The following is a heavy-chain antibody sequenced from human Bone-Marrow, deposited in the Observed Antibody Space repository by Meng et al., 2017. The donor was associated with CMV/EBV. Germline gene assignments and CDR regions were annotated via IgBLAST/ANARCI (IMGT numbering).Heavy chain of an antibody. CDR3: ARGEDRGYCSSTSCYRGDP. D-gene: IGHD2-2*02. J-gene: IGHJ5*02. CDR2: INPNSGGT. Sequence: ASVKVSCKASGYTFTGYYMHWVRQAPGQGLEWMGWINPNSGGTNYAQKFQGRVTMTRDTSISTAYMELSRLRSDDTAVYYCARGEDRGYCSSTSCYRGDPCGQRTLVTVSS. CDR1: GYTFTGYY. V-gene: IGHV1-2*02.